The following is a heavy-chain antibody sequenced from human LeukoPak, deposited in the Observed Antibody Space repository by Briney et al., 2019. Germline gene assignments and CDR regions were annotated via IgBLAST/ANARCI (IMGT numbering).Heavy chain of an antibody. CDR1: GGSIRSGSYY. CDR2: IYYSGST. Sequence: SETLSLTCTVSGGSIRSGSYYWGWIRQPPGKGLEWIGSIYYSGSTYYNPSLKSRVTISVDTSKNQFSLKLSSVTAADTAVYYCARVYYYDSSGYAHGGYYWGQGTLVTVSS. J-gene: IGHJ4*02. D-gene: IGHD3-22*01. CDR3: ARVYYYDSSGYAHGGYY. V-gene: IGHV4-39*07.